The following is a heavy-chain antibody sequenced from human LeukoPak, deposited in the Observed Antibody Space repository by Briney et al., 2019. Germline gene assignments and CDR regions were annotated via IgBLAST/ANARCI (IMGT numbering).Heavy chain of an antibody. Sequence: GSSVKVSCMASGGTFSSYAISWVRQAPGQGLEWMGRIIPILGIANYAQKFQGRVTITADKSTSTAYMELSSLRSEDTAVYYCARVRYYYGSGSYSLDYWGQGTLVTVSS. CDR1: GGTFSSYA. CDR2: IIPILGIA. D-gene: IGHD3-10*01. J-gene: IGHJ4*02. V-gene: IGHV1-69*04. CDR3: ARVRYYYGSGSYSLDY.